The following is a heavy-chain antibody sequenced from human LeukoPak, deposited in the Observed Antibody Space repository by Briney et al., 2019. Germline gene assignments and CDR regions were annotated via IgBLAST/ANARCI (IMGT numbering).Heavy chain of an antibody. J-gene: IGHJ4*02. V-gene: IGHV4-38-2*02. Sequence: SETLSLTCTVSGYSISSGYYWGWIRQPPGKGLEWIGYIYYSGSTNYNPSLKSRVTISVDTSKNQFSLKLSSVTAADTAVYYCARGSSGSYYYWGQGTLVTVSS. D-gene: IGHD3-10*01. CDR3: ARGSSGSYYY. CDR1: GYSISSGYY. CDR2: IYYSGST.